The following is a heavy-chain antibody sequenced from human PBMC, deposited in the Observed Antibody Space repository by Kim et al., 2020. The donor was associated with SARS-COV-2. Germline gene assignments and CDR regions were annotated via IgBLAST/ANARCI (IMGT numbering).Heavy chain of an antibody. CDR3: ARGSDDASDITGTEFDY. CDR1: GGSFSGYY. CDR2: INHSGST. Sequence: SETLSLTCAVYGGSFSGYYWSWIRQPPGKGLEWIGEINHSGSTNYNPSLKSRVTISVDTSKNQFSLKLSSVTAADTAVYYCARGSDDASDITGTEFDYWGQGTLVTVSS. J-gene: IGHJ4*02. D-gene: IGHD1-20*01. V-gene: IGHV4-34*01.